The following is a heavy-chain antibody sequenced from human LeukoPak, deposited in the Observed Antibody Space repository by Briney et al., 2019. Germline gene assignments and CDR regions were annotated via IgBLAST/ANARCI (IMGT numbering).Heavy chain of an antibody. D-gene: IGHD1-26*01. V-gene: IGHV1-46*01. Sequence: ASVKVSCKASGYTFTNYYIHWVRQAPGQGLEWMGIINPSIGTTSYAQKFQGRITMTRDTSTGTVYMELSSLRSEDTAVYYCAKIVGATNGYFDYWGQGTLVTVSS. CDR2: INPSIGTT. CDR3: AKIVGATNGYFDY. J-gene: IGHJ4*02. CDR1: GYTFTNYY.